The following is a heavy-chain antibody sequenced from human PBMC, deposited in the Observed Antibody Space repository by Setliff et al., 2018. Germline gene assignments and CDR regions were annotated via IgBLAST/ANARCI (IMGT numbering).Heavy chain of an antibody. CDR3: ARDAPQDYYYYMDV. CDR2: IYYSGST. V-gene: IGHV4-59*12. J-gene: IGHJ6*03. CDR1: GGSISSYY. Sequence: PSETLSLTCTVSGGSISSYYWSWIRQPPGKGLEWIGYIYYSGSTNYNPSLKSRVTISVDTSKNQFSLKLRTVTAADTAVYYCARDAPQDYYYYMDVWGKGTTVTVSS.